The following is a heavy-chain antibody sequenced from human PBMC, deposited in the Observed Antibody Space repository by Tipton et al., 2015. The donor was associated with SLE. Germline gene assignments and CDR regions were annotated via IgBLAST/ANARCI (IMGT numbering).Heavy chain of an antibody. Sequence: TLSLTCTVSGGSISSYYWSWIRQPPGKGLEWIGEINHSGSTNYNPSLKSRVTISVDKSKNQFSLKLSSVTAADTAVYYCAITRPEYSSGWTPFDYWGQGTLVTVSS. CDR2: INHSGST. CDR1: GGSISSYY. J-gene: IGHJ4*02. CDR3: AITRPEYSSGWTPFDY. V-gene: IGHV4-34*01. D-gene: IGHD6-19*01.